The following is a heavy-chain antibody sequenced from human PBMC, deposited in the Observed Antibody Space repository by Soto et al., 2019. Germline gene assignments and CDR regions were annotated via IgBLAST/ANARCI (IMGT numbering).Heavy chain of an antibody. Sequence: QVQLVQSGAEVKKPGSSVKVSCKASGGTFSSYTISWVRQAPGQGLEWMGRIIPILGIANYAQKFQGRVTITADKSTSTAYMELSSLRSEDTAVYYCAREDSGSYFVADYWGQGTLVTVSS. CDR1: GGTFSSYT. J-gene: IGHJ4*02. D-gene: IGHD1-26*01. CDR3: AREDSGSYFVADY. CDR2: IIPILGIA. V-gene: IGHV1-69*08.